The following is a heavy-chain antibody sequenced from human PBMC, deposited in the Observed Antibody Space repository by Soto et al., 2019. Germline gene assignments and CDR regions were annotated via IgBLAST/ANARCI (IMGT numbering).Heavy chain of an antibody. J-gene: IGHJ4*02. CDR3: ARVLDYGDYGGHGMDY. V-gene: IGHV1-69*01. CDR1: GGTFSSYA. Sequence: QVQLVQSGAEVKKPGSSVKVSCKASGGTFSSYAISWVRQAPGQGLEWMGGIIPIFGTANYAQKFQGRVTTTADESTSTAYMELVSLRSEDTAVYYCARVLDYGDYGGHGMDYWGQGTLVTVSS. CDR2: IIPIFGTA. D-gene: IGHD4-17*01.